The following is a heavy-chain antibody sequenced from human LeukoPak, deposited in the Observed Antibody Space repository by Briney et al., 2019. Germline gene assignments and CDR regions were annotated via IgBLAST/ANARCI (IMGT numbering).Heavy chain of an antibody. J-gene: IGHJ4*02. CDR1: GFTFSSYA. CDR2: ISYDGSNK. CDR3: AQGVCLDY. Sequence: GGSLRLSCAASGFTFSSYAMHWVRQAPGKGLEWVAVISYDGSNKYYADSVKGRFTISRDNSKNTLYLQMNSLRAEDTAVYYCAQGVCLDYWGQGTLVTVSS. V-gene: IGHV3-30*04. D-gene: IGHD2-2*01.